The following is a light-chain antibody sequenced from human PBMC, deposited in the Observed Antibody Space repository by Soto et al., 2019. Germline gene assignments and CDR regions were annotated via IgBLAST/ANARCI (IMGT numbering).Light chain of an antibody. J-gene: IGLJ2*01. CDR1: SSNIGAGFD. Sequence: QSVLTQPPSVSGAPGQRVTISCTGSSSNIGAGFDVHWYQQLPGTAPKLLIYGNNNRPSGVPARFSVSKSGTSASLAITGLQAEDEADYYCQSYDSSLSGYVVFGGGTKVTVL. V-gene: IGLV1-40*01. CDR2: GNN. CDR3: QSYDSSLSGYVV.